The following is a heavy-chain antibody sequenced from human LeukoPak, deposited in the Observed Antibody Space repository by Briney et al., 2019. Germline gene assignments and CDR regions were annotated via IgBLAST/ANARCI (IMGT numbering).Heavy chain of an antibody. CDR1: LDSTTSNF. V-gene: IGHV4-4*02. J-gene: IGHJ4*02. D-gene: IGHD1-14*01. CDR3: AREILGGFNPGAY. Sequence: SETLSLTCTVSLDSTTSNFWSWVRQPPGKGLEWIGEIHRSGSPNYSPPLQSRVTISIDRSRNQIALELSSVTAADTAVYYCAREILGGFNPGAYWGQGTLVTVSS. CDR2: IHRSGSP.